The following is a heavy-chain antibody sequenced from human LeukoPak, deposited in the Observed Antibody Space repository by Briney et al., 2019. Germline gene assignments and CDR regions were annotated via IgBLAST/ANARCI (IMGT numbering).Heavy chain of an antibody. D-gene: IGHD3-22*01. V-gene: IGHV3-23*01. CDR2: ISGSAGGT. CDR1: GFTFSSYA. Sequence: GGSLRLSCAASGFTFSSYAMSWVRQAPGKGLEWVSTISGSAGGTYYADSVKGRFTISRDNPKNTLYLQINSLRAEDTAVYYCAKVLHYYDSSGYYQETYYFDYWGQGTLVTVSS. J-gene: IGHJ4*02. CDR3: AKVLHYYDSSGYYQETYYFDY.